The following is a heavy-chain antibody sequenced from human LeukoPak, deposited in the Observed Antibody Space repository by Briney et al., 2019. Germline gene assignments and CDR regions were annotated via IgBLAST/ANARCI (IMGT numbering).Heavy chain of an antibody. CDR3: AKVHGSYSSSWYYFDY. D-gene: IGHD6-13*01. V-gene: IGHV1-2*02. J-gene: IGHJ4*02. Sequence: ASVKVSCKTSGYTFSGYYLNWVRQAPGQGLEWMGWINANSGETNYAQKFQGRVTMTRDTSISTAYMELSRLRSDDTAVYYCAKVHGSYSSSWYYFDYWGQGTLVTVSS. CDR1: GYTFSGYY. CDR2: INANSGET.